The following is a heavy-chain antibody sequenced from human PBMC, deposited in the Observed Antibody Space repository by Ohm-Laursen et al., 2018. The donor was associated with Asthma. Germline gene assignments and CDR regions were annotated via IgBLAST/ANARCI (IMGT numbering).Heavy chain of an antibody. V-gene: IGHV1-46*01. CDR1: GYTFTSYA. CDR2: INPSGGST. Sequence: ASVKVSCKASGYTFTSYAMHWVRQAPGQGLEWMGIINPSGGSTSYAQKFQGRVTMTRDTSTSTVYMELSSLRSEDTAVYYCARGWHYYDSSGYYYDYWGQGTLVTVSS. D-gene: IGHD3-22*01. CDR3: ARGWHYYDSSGYYYDY. J-gene: IGHJ4*02.